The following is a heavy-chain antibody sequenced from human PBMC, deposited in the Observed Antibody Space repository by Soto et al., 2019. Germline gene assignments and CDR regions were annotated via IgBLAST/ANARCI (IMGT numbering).Heavy chain of an antibody. J-gene: IGHJ4*02. CDR3: AHRDATWLFDY. Sequence: QITLKESGPTLVKPTQTLTLTCTFSGFSLSTSGVAVGWIRQPPGKALEWLALIYWDDDRRYSPSLQSRLTNTKDTSIHQVVLTMTNMDPVDTATYYCAHRDATWLFDYWGQGTLVTVSS. D-gene: IGHD5-12*01. CDR1: GFSLSTSGVA. CDR2: IYWDDDR. V-gene: IGHV2-5*02.